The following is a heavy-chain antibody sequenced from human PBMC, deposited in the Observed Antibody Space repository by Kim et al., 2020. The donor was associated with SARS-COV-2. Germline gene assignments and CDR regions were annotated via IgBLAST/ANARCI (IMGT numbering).Heavy chain of an antibody. CDR3: AGTVWGTYRYAVS. V-gene: IGHV3-23*01. J-gene: IGHJ5*02. D-gene: IGHD3-16*02. CDR1: GFTFGGYI. CDR2: ISGSGDNT. Sequence: GGSLRLSCAASGFTFGGYIMTWVRQTPGKGLEWVSTISGSGDNTYYADAMKGRFTICSDNSNDALYLQMNQLRVEDTAVYYCAGTVWGTYRYAVSCGQGSLITVSS.